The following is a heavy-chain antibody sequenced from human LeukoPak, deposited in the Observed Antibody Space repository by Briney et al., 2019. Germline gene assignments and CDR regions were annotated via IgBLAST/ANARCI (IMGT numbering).Heavy chain of an antibody. CDR3: ARDEERDYLDFPSRMDV. V-gene: IGHV1-69*06. Sequence: SVKVSCKASGGTFSSYAISWVRQAPGQGLEWMGGIIPIFGTANYAQKFQGRVTITADKSTSTAYMELSSLRSEDTAVYYCARDEERDYLDFPSRMDVWGKGTTVTISS. CDR1: GGTFSSYA. D-gene: IGHD1-1*01. CDR2: IIPIFGTA. J-gene: IGHJ6*03.